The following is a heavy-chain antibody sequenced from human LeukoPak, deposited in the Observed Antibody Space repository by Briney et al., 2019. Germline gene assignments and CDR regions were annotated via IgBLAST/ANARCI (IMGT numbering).Heavy chain of an antibody. J-gene: IGHJ4*02. CDR3: AREDGYCSGGNCYSYFDS. V-gene: IGHV3-7*01. Sequence: PGGSLRLSCAASVFTFSHFGMSWVRQAPGKGLEWVAYIKKTGSETYYVDSVKGRFTITRDNTRNSLFLQMYSLRAEDTAVCFCAREDGYCSGGNCYSYFDSWGQGTLVTVSS. CDR1: VFTFSHFG. D-gene: IGHD2-15*01. CDR2: IKKTGSET.